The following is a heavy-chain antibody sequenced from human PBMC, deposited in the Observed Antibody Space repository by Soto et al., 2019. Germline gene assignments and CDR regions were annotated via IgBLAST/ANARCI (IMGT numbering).Heavy chain of an antibody. CDR3: ARVGPPADP. V-gene: IGHV1-18*01. Sequence: GASLKVSCKASGYTFTNYGLSWLRQAPGQGLEWMGWINGYNGDITYSQKFQGRVTITRDTSASTAYMELSSLRSEDKAVYYCARVGPPADPWGQGTLVNVS. CDR2: INGYNGDI. CDR1: GYTFTNYG. J-gene: IGHJ5*02.